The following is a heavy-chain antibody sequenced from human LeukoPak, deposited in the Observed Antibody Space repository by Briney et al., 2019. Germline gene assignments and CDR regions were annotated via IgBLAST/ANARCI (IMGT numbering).Heavy chain of an antibody. D-gene: IGHD2-2*01. Sequence: SETLSLTCAVYGVSFSGYYWSWIRQPPGKGLEWIGEINHSGSTNYNPSLKSRVTISVDTSKNQFSLKLSSVTAADTAVYYCARGRVVPAAISAVYTGYGMDVWGQGTTVTVSS. V-gene: IGHV4-34*01. J-gene: IGHJ6*02. CDR1: GVSFSGYY. CDR3: ARGRVVPAAISAVYTGYGMDV. CDR2: INHSGST.